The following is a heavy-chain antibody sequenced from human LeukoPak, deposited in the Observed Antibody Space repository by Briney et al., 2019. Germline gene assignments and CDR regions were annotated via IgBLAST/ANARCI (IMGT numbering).Heavy chain of an antibody. CDR3: AKDEDIVGATPYYFDY. D-gene: IGHD1-26*01. CDR1: GFTFSSYG. CDR2: IRYDGSNK. J-gene: IGHJ4*02. Sequence: GGSLRLSCAASGFTFSSYGMHWVRQAPGKGLEWVAFIRYDGSNKYYADSVKGRFTISRDNSKNTLYLQMNSLRAEDTAVYYCAKDEDIVGATPYYFDYWGQGTLVTVSS. V-gene: IGHV3-30*02.